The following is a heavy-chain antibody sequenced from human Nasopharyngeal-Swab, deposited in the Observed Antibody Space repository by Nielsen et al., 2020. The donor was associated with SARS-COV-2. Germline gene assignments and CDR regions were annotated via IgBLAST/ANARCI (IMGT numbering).Heavy chain of an antibody. CDR3: ARRDDLRRDAFGI. V-gene: IGHV3-21*01. J-gene: IGHJ3*02. CDR2: ISSSSSYI. CDR1: GFTFSSYS. D-gene: IGHD3-3*01. Sequence: GGSLRLSCAASGFTFSSYSMNWVSQAPGKGLEWVSSISSSSSYIYYADSVKGRFTISRDNAKNSLYLQMNSLRAEDTAVYYCARRDDLRRDAFGIWGQGTMVTVSS.